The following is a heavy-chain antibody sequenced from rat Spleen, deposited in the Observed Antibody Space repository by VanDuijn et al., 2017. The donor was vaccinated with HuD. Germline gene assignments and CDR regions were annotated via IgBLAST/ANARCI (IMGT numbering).Heavy chain of an antibody. D-gene: IGHD1-3*01. CDR1: GFSLANYG. V-gene: IGHV2-16*01. CDR3: AREVPFNPFAY. Sequence: QVQLKASGPGLVQPSRTLSLPCTVSGFSLANYGVSWVRQPPGKGLEWIAAIWVGGSTHYNSVFKSRLSISKDTSKSQVLLEMNSCQTEDTARYFCAREVPFNPFAYWGQGTLVTVSS. CDR2: IWVGGST. J-gene: IGHJ3*01.